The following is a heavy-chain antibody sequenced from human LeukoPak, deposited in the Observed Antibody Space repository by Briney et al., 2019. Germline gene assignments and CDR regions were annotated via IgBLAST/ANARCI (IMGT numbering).Heavy chain of an antibody. CDR2: INHSGST. Sequence: SETLSLTCAVYGGSFSGYYWSWIRQPPGKGLEWIGEINHSGSTNYNPSLKSRVTISVDTSKNQFSLKLSSVTAADTAVYYCARSVGATTGWILGDDYWGQGTLVTVSS. CDR3: ARSVGATTGWILGDDY. V-gene: IGHV4-34*01. CDR1: GGSFSGYY. D-gene: IGHD1-26*01. J-gene: IGHJ4*02.